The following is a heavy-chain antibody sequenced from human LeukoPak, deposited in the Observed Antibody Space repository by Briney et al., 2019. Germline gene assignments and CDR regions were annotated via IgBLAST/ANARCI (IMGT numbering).Heavy chain of an antibody. V-gene: IGHV3-53*01. CDR1: GFTVSSNY. Sequence: GGSLRLSCAASGFTVSSNYMSWVRQAPGKGLEWVSVIYSGGSTYYADSVKGRFTISRDNSKTTPYLQMNSLRAEDTAVYYCARLGNYYDSSGEDYWGQGTLVTVSS. J-gene: IGHJ4*02. CDR2: IYSGGST. D-gene: IGHD3-22*01. CDR3: ARLGNYYDSSGEDY.